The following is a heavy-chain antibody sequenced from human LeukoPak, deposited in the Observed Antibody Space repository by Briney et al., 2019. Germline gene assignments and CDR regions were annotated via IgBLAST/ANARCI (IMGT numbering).Heavy chain of an antibody. CDR3: ARRSYDSSGYYYDDAFDI. D-gene: IGHD3-22*01. Sequence: SETLSLTCAVSGGSISSANWWSWVRQPPGKGLEWIGEIHRSGTTTYNPSLKSRLTISVDKSKNQFSLTLNSVTAADTAVYYCARRSYDSSGYYYDDAFDIWGQGTMVTVSS. V-gene: IGHV4-4*02. CDR1: GGSISSANW. J-gene: IGHJ3*02. CDR2: IHRSGTT.